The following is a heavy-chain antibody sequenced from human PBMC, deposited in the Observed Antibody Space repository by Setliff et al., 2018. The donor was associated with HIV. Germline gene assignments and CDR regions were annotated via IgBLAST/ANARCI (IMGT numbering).Heavy chain of an antibody. V-gene: IGHV3-74*01. CDR3: ARGGFNHAFDI. J-gene: IGHJ3*02. Sequence: GGSLRLSCVASGFTFNSYWIYWVRQAPGKGLVCVSRVNNDGTDTIYADSVKGRFTISRDNAKSTVYLQMGSLSADDTAVYYCARGGFNHAFDIWGQGTMVTVSS. CDR1: GFTFNSYW. CDR2: VNNDGTDT. D-gene: IGHD2-15*01.